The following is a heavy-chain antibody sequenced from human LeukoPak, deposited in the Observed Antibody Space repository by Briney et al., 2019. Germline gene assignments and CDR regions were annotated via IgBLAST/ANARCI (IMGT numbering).Heavy chain of an antibody. CDR2: IRYDGSNK. Sequence: GGSLRLSCAASGFTFSSYSMHWVRQAPGKGLEWVAFIRYDGSNKYYADSVKGRFTISRDNSKNTLYLQVNSPRRDDTAVYYCARKSYSTNWSIDYWGQGTPVTVSS. J-gene: IGHJ4*02. CDR1: GFTFSSYS. V-gene: IGHV3-30*02. CDR3: ARKSYSTNWSIDY. D-gene: IGHD2-2*01.